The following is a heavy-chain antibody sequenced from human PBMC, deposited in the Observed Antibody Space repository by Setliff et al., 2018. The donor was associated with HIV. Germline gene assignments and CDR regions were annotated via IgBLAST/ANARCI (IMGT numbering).Heavy chain of an antibody. CDR1: GGSINWSNYY. Sequence: SETLSLTCTVPGGSINWSNYYWGWIRQPPGKGLEWIGTISYTGSTYYDPSLKSRVTISLDTSKNQFFLKLSSVTAPDTAIYYCARQTWEYYDTLTGYYRSPKNFDSWGQGTLVTAPQ. J-gene: IGHJ4*02. CDR3: ARQTWEYYDTLTGYYRSPKNFDS. V-gene: IGHV4-39*01. CDR2: ISYTGST. D-gene: IGHD3-9*01.